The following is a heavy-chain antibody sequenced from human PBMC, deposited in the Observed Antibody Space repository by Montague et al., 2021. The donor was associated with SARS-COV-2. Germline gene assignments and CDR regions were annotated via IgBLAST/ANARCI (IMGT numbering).Heavy chain of an antibody. CDR2: ISYRDVA. V-gene: IGHV4-39*02. D-gene: IGHD1-1*01. Sequence: SETLSLTCTVSGGSITTDAYHWGWIRQSPGKGLEWIGTISYRDVAYYNPSLKTRVNISVDTSRTHFSLTLRSVTAADTAVYSCARNVSTGTGRGFIDDWGQGTLVTVSS. J-gene: IGHJ1*01. CDR3: ARNVSTGTGRGFIDD. CDR1: GGSITTDAYH.